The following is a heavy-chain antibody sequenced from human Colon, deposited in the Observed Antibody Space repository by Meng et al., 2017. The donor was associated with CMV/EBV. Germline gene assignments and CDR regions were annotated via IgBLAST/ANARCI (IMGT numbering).Heavy chain of an antibody. CDR2: IYYTGSA. CDR1: GGFVRSGSFY. Sequence: SETLSLTCSISGGFVRSGSFYWSWIRQPPGKGLEWIGYIYYTGSATYNPSLKSRVTISVDTSKNQFSLKLSSVTAADTAVYYCARGRIVVVPAAHLFDYWGQGTLVTVSS. CDR3: ARGRIVVVPAAHLFDY. D-gene: IGHD2-2*01. J-gene: IGHJ4*02. V-gene: IGHV4-61*01.